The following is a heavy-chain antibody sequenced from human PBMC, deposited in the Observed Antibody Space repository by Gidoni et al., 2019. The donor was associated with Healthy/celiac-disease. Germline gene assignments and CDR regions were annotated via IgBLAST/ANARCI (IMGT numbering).Heavy chain of an antibody. CDR1: GYSFTSYW. CDR2: ISPVDSYT. CDR3: ARRGNIAVAGRGVVGIDY. V-gene: IGHV5-51*01. Sequence: EVPLVQSGAEVKKHGESLKISCKGSGYSFTSYWIGWVRQMPGKCLEWMGIISPVDSYTRYSPSFQGQVTISADKSISTAYLQWSSLKASDTAMYYCARRGNIAVAGRGVVGIDYWGQGTLVTVSS. J-gene: IGHJ4*02. D-gene: IGHD6-19*01.